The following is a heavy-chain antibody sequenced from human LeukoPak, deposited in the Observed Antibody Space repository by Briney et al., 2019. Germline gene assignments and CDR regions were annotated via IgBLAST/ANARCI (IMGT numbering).Heavy chain of an antibody. D-gene: IGHD6-13*01. V-gene: IGHV3-21*01. CDR2: ISSSSTYI. J-gene: IGHJ3*02. CDR3: ARNRYGSSLDAFDI. Sequence: GGSLRLSCAASGFTFSSYSMNWVRQAPGKGLEWVSSISSSSTYIYYADSVKGRFAISRDNAKNSLHLQMNSLRAEDTAVYYCARNRYGSSLDAFDIWGQGTVVTVSS. CDR1: GFTFSSYS.